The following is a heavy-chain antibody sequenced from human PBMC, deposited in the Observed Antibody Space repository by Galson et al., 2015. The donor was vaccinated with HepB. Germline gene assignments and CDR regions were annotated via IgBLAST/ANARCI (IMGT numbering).Heavy chain of an antibody. CDR2: VFYSGVT. CDR3: AREKVGGDYYYYMDV. J-gene: IGHJ6*03. CDR1: GGSTSSSSYY. D-gene: IGHD4-23*01. Sequence: TLSLTCTVSGGSTSSSSYYWNWIRQSPGKGLEWIGSVFYSGVTYYNPSLKGRVTISVDTSKNQFSLKLSSVTAADTAVYYCAREKVGGDYYYYMDVWGKGTTVTVSS. V-gene: IGHV4-39*07.